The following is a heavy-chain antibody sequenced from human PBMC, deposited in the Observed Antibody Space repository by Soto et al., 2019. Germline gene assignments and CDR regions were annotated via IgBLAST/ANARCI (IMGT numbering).Heavy chain of an antibody. CDR1: GFTFSSYA. D-gene: IGHD2-2*01. J-gene: IGHJ4*02. V-gene: IGHV3-23*01. Sequence: EVQLLESGGGLVQPGGSLRLSCAASGFTFSSYAMSWVRQAPGEGLEWVSGISGSGGSTYYADSVKGRFTISRDNSQHTLYLQMNGLRAEDTAVYYCTQDLITSCVAYYFDYWGQGTLVTVSS. CDR2: ISGSGGST. CDR3: TQDLITSCVAYYFDY.